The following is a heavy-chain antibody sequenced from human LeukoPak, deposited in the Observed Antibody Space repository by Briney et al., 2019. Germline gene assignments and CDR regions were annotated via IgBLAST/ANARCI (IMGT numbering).Heavy chain of an antibody. Sequence: GGSLRLSCAASGFTFTTFWMSWVRQAPGKGLEWVANIKQDGSERYYVDSVKGRFTISRDNAKNSLYLQMNSLRAEDTGVYYCAGSGWQVYLDYWGQGALVTVSS. J-gene: IGHJ4*02. D-gene: IGHD6-19*01. CDR2: IKQDGSER. CDR1: GFTFTTFW. V-gene: IGHV3-7*01. CDR3: AGSGWQVYLDY.